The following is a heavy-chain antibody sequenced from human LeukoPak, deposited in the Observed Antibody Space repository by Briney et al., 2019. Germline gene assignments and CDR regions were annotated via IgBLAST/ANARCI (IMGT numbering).Heavy chain of an antibody. CDR2: ISRSGGTL. D-gene: IGHD6-19*01. CDR3: ARAGYSSGWYAFDS. J-gene: IGHJ4*02. Sequence: GGSLRLSCAASGFTFDTYDMNWVRQAPGKGLEWVSYISRSGGTLYYPDSVKGRSAISRDNTKSSLYLQMNSLRAEDTAIYYCARAGYSSGWYAFDSWGQGTLVTVSS. V-gene: IGHV3-48*03. CDR1: GFTFDTYD.